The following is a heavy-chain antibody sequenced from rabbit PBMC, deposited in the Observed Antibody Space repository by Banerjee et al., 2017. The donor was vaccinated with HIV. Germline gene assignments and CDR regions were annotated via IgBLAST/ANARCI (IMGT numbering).Heavy chain of an antibody. CDR1: GIDFSSSYW. CDR2: IYTSSGST. D-gene: IGHD8-1*01. CDR3: ARGRYVGSSGPYYFNL. Sequence: QSLEESGGDLVKPGASLTLTCTASGIDFSSSYWICWVRQAPGKGLEWIACIYTSSGSTYYASWVKGRFTISKTSSTTVTLRMTSLTAADTATYFCARGRYVGSSGPYYFNLWGPGTLVTVS. J-gene: IGHJ4*01. V-gene: IGHV1S40*01.